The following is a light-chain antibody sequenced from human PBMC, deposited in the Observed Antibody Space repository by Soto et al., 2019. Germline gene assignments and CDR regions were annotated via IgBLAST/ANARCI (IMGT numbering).Light chain of an antibody. CDR3: ISYTSSSRGYV. CDR1: SSDVGGYNY. Sequence: QSALTQPASVSGSPGQSITISCTGTSSDVGGYNYVSWYQQHPGKAPKLMIYEVSNRPSGVSNRFSGSKSGNTASLTISGLQAEDEADYYCISYTSSSRGYVFGTGTKLTVL. V-gene: IGLV2-14*01. J-gene: IGLJ1*01. CDR2: EVS.